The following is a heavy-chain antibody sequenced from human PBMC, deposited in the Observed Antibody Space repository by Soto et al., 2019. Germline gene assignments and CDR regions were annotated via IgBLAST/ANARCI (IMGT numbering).Heavy chain of an antibody. CDR3: AREDRQDNWNFDC. Sequence: EVQLVESGGGLVKPGGSLRLSCAASGFTFSSYSMNWVRQAPGKGLEWVSSISSSSSYIYYADSVKGRFTISRDNAKNSLYLQMNSLRAEDTAVYYCAREDRQDNWNFDCWGQGTLVTVSS. V-gene: IGHV3-21*01. J-gene: IGHJ4*02. CDR1: GFTFSSYS. D-gene: IGHD1-20*01. CDR2: ISSSSSYI.